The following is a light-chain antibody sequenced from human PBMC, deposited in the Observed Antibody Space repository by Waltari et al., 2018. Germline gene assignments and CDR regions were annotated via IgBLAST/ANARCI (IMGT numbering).Light chain of an antibody. Sequence: SYVLTQPPSVSVAPGKTVRITCGGNSIGSKSVHWYQQKPGQAPILVIYYDTDRPSVIPERFSGSNSGNTATLTISRVEAGDEADYYCQVWDSGSDHPVFGGGTKLTVL. J-gene: IGLJ2*01. CDR3: QVWDSGSDHPV. V-gene: IGLV3-21*04. CDR2: YDT. CDR1: SIGSKS.